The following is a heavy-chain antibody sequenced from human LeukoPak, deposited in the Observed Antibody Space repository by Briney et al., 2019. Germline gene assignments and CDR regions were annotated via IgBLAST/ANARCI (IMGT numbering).Heavy chain of an antibody. D-gene: IGHD3-10*01. Sequence: GGSLKLSCAASGFTFSGYVMTWVRQAPGKGLECVSSITFSSSHIYYADSVKGRFTISRDNTKDSLYLQMNSLRAEDTAIYYCARGPQFSGPGWFDPWGQGTLVTVSS. CDR2: ITFSSSHI. V-gene: IGHV3-21*01. CDR1: GFTFSGYV. J-gene: IGHJ5*02. CDR3: ARGPQFSGPGWFDP.